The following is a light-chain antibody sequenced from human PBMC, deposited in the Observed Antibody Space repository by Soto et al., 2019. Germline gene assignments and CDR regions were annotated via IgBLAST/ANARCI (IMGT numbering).Light chain of an antibody. CDR2: DAS. V-gene: IGKV3-11*01. J-gene: IGKJ4*01. CDR1: QSVGSY. Sequence: EIVLTQSPVTLSLSPGERATLSCRASQSVGSYFAWYQQKPGQAPRLLIYDASNRATGIPARFSGSGSGTDFTLNISSLEYEDFAVYYCQQRSHWPSTFGGGTKVEIK. CDR3: QQRSHWPST.